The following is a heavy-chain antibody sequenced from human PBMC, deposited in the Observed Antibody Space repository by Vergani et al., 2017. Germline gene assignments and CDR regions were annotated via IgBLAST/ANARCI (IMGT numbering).Heavy chain of an antibody. V-gene: IGHV1-18*01. J-gene: IGHJ4*02. Sequence: QVQLVQSGAEVKKPGASVKVSCKASGYTFTSSGISWVRQAPGQGLEWMGWISAYNGNTNYAQKLQGRVTMTTDTSTSTAYMELRSLRSDDTAVYYCAGDRIYDYVWGSYRGRGFDYWGQGTLVTVSS. CDR3: AGDRIYDYVWGSYRGRGFDY. CDR1: GYTFTSSG. CDR2: ISAYNGNT. D-gene: IGHD3-16*02.